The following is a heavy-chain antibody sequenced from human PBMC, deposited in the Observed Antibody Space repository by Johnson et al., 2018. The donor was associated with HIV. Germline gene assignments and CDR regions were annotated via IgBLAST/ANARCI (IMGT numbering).Heavy chain of an antibody. Sequence: VQLVESGGGLVQPGGSLSLSCAASGFTVSSNYMSWVRQAPGKGLEWVSVIYSGGSTYYADSVKGRFTISRDNSKNTLYLQMNSLSAEDTAVYYCARSGYGSGSTPDAFDIWGQGTRVTVSS. CDR1: GFTVSSNY. D-gene: IGHD3-10*01. CDR2: IYSGGST. V-gene: IGHV3-66*01. CDR3: ARSGYGSGSTPDAFDI. J-gene: IGHJ3*02.